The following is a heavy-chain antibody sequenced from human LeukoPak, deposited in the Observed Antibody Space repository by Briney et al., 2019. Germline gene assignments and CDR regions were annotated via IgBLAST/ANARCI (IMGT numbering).Heavy chain of an antibody. V-gene: IGHV4-38-2*01. J-gene: IGHJ5*02. CDR1: GYSISSGYY. CDR2: IYHSGST. CDR3: ARSRNLGYCSSTSCYVDWFDP. D-gene: IGHD2-2*01. Sequence: SETLSLTCAVSGYSISSGYYWGWIRQPPGKGLEWIGSIYHSGSTYYNPSLKSRVTKSVDTSKNQFSLKLSSVAAADTAVYYCARSRNLGYCSSTSCYVDWFDPWGQGTLVTVSS.